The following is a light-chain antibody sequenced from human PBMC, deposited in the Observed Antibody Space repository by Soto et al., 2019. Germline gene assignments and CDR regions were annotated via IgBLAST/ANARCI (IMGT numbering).Light chain of an antibody. CDR3: HQYGSSPLT. CDR2: GAS. Sequence: EIVLTQSPGTLSLSPGERATRSCRASQSVSSSYLAWYQQKPGQAPRLLIYGASSRATGIPDRFSGSGSGTDFTLTISRLEPEDFAVYYCHQYGSSPLTFGGGTQVEIK. J-gene: IGKJ4*01. CDR1: QSVSSSY. V-gene: IGKV3-20*01.